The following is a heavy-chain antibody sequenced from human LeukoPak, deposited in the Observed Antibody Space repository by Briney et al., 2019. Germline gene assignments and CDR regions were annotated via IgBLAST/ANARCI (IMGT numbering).Heavy chain of an antibody. CDR2: ISSSSSYI. Sequence: GGSLRLSCAASGFTFSSYSMNWVRQAPGKGLEWVSSISSSSSYIYYADSVKGRFTISRDNAKNSLYLQVNSLRAEDTAVYYCARDSPDYSIGYYYYGMDVWGQGTTVTVSS. J-gene: IGHJ6*02. V-gene: IGHV3-21*04. CDR3: ARDSPDYSIGYYYYGMDV. D-gene: IGHD4-11*01. CDR1: GFTFSSYS.